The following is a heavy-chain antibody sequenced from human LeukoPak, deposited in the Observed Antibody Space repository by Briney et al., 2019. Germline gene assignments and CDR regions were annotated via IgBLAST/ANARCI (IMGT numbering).Heavy chain of an antibody. CDR1: GGSFSVYY. V-gene: IGHV4-59*01. CDR3: AGYDVGSSWAPAFHI. CDR2: AHHSGTT. Sequence: SETLSLTCTVSGGSFSVYYWNWIRQPPGKGLEWIGFAHHSGTTKYNPSLKSRVTISLDTSESQSSLQLSSVTAADTAIYFCAGYDVGSSWAPAFHIWGRGTMVTVSS. J-gene: IGHJ3*02. D-gene: IGHD6-13*01.